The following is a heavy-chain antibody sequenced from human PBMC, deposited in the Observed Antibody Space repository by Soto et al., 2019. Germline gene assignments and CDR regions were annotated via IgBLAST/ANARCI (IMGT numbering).Heavy chain of an antibody. D-gene: IGHD6-13*01. CDR2: IRKKSVSHTT. CDR3: AKAAPGPEFDC. CDR1: GFTFSDHH. Sequence: GGSLRLSCAASGFTFSDHHMDWVRQAPGKGLEWVGRIRKKSVSHTTEYAASVRGRFTISRDDSKNSVYLQMSSLRADDTAVYYCAKAAPGPEFDCWGQGTLVTVSS. V-gene: IGHV3-72*01. J-gene: IGHJ4*02.